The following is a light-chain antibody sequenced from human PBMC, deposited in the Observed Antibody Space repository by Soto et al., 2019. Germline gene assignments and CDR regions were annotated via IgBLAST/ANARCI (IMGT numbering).Light chain of an antibody. J-gene: IGKJ1*01. CDR2: GAS. CDR3: QQYGSSPRT. CDR1: QSVSSSY. Sequence: EIVLTQSPGTLSLSPGERATLSCRASQSVSSSYLAWYQQKPGQAPRLLIYGASSRATGIPGRFSGSGSGTDFTLIISRLEPEDFAVYYCQQYGSSPRTFGQGTKVDIK. V-gene: IGKV3-20*01.